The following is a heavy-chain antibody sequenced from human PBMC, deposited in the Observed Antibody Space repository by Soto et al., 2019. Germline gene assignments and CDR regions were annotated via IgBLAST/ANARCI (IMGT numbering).Heavy chain of an antibody. Sequence: EVQLLESGGGLVQPGGSLRLSCAASGFTFSSYALIWVRQAPGKGLEWVSAISGRDGTTYYADSVKGRFTISRDNSKNALYLQMNSRRAEATAVYYCATDQGYSGNYYARPAFDYWGQGTLVTVSS. J-gene: IGHJ4*02. CDR3: ATDQGYSGNYYARPAFDY. CDR2: ISGRDGTT. D-gene: IGHD1-26*01. V-gene: IGHV3-23*01. CDR1: GFTFSSYA.